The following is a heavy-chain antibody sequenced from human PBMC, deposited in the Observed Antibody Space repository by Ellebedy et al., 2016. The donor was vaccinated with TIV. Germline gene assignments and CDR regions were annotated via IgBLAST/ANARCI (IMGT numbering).Heavy chain of an antibody. D-gene: IGHD1-1*01. Sequence: MPSETLSLTCAVSGGSISSGTYWSWIRQHPGKGLEWSGYIYYSGSTYYNPSLNSRVIISVYTSKNPFSLMLSSVTAADTALYYCARGGSTGNYYFDYWGQGTLVTVSS. J-gene: IGHJ4*02. CDR3: ARGGSTGNYYFDY. V-gene: IGHV4-31*11. CDR2: IYYSGST. CDR1: GGSISSGTY.